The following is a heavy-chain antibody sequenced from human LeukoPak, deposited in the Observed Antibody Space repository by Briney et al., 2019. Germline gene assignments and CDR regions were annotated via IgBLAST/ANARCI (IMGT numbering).Heavy chain of an antibody. CDR3: ARVGVTTVTTGWYFDL. V-gene: IGHV3-30*07. J-gene: IGHJ2*01. D-gene: IGHD4-17*01. Sequence: DSVKGRFTISRDNSKNTLYLQMNSLRAEDTAVYYCARVGVTTVTTGWYFDLWGRGTLVTVSS.